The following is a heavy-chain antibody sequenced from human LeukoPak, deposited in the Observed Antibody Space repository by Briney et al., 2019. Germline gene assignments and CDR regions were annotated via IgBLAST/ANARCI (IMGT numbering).Heavy chain of an antibody. CDR1: GGSISSYY. Sequence: SETLSLTCTVSGGSISSYYWSWIRQPPGKGLEWIGHIYYRGRRNYNPSLQSRVTISVDTSKNQFSLKLSSVTAADTAVYYCARVGEGSFYYYYGMDVWGKGTTVTVSS. CDR3: ARVGEGSFYYYYGMDV. CDR2: IYYRGRR. J-gene: IGHJ6*04. D-gene: IGHD3-10*01. V-gene: IGHV4-59*01.